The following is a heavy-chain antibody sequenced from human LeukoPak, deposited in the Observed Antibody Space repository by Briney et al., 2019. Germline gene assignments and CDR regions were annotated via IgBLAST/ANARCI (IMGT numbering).Heavy chain of an antibody. CDR3: ATNSGSYFWFDP. D-gene: IGHD1-26*01. V-gene: IGHV1-69*13. CDR2: IIPIFGTA. J-gene: IGHJ5*02. CDR1: GYTFTSYG. Sequence: GASVKVSCKASGYTFTSYGISWVRQAPGQGLEWMGGIIPIFGTANYAQKFQGRVTITADESTSTAYMELSSLRSEDTAVYYCATNSGSYFWFDPWGQGTLVTVSS.